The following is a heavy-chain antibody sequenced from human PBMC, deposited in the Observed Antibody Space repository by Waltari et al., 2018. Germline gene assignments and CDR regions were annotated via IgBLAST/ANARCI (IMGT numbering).Heavy chain of an antibody. V-gene: IGHV4-59*01. Sequence: QVQLQESGPGLVKPSETLSLTCTVSGGSISSYYWSWIRQPPGQGLEWIGYIYYSGSTNTNPSLKSRVTRSVDTSKNQFSLKLSSVTAADTAVYYCACSNHEFAVAGTGYYMDVWGKGTTVTVSS. J-gene: IGHJ6*03. CDR1: GGSISSYY. CDR2: IYYSGST. D-gene: IGHD6-19*01. CDR3: ACSNHEFAVAGTGYYMDV.